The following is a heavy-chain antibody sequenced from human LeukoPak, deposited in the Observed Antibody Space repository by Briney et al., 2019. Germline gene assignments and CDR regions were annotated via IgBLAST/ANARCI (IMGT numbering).Heavy chain of an antibody. D-gene: IGHD6-19*01. J-gene: IGHJ3*02. CDR1: GGSVSRDY. CDR2: ISDSGSP. V-gene: IGHV4-59*02. CDR3: ARHRAVTDYDAFAI. Sequence: SETLSLTCNISGGSVSRDYWSRIRQAPGKGLEWIGHISDSGSPTYNPSLKSRVTMSLDTSKNQVSLRLSSVTAADTAVFYCARHRAVTDYDAFAIWGQGTMVTVSS.